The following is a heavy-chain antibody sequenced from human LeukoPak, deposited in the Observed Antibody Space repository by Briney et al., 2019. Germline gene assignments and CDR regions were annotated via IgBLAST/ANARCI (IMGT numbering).Heavy chain of an antibody. J-gene: IGHJ5*02. CDR3: ASRSGRDSGWFDP. Sequence: PSETLSLTCTVSGGSISSGSYYWSWIRQPAGKGLEWIGRIYTSGSTNYNPSLKSRVTISVDTSKNQFSLKLSSVTAADTAVYYCASRSGRDSGWFDPWGQGTLVTVSS. CDR1: GGSISSGSYY. V-gene: IGHV4-61*02. CDR2: IYTSGST. D-gene: IGHD1-26*01.